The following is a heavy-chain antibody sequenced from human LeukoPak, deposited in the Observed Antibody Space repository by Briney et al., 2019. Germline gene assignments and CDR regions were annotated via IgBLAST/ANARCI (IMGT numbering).Heavy chain of an antibody. Sequence: PSQTLSLTCTVSGGSISSGGYYWSWIRQPPGKGLEWIGYIYHSGSTYYNPSLKSRVTISVDTSKNQFSLKLSSVTAADTAVYYCARDLHIVVVTAPPRAFDIWGQGTMVTVSS. CDR1: GGSISSGGYY. J-gene: IGHJ3*02. D-gene: IGHD2-21*02. CDR2: IYHSGST. V-gene: IGHV4-30-2*01. CDR3: ARDLHIVVVTAPPRAFDI.